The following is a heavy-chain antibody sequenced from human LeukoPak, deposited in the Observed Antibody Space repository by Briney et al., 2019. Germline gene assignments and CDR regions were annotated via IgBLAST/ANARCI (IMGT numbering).Heavy chain of an antibody. CDR1: GFTFDDYA. V-gene: IGHV3-9*01. CDR3: NAAAAYYYGMDV. CDR2: ISWNSGSI. D-gene: IGHD6-13*01. Sequence: GGSLRLSCAASGFTFDDYAMHWVRQAPGKGLGWVSGISWNSGSIGYADSVKGRFTISRDNAKNSLYLQMNSLRAEDTALYYCNAAAAYYYGMDVWGQGTTVTVSS. J-gene: IGHJ6*02.